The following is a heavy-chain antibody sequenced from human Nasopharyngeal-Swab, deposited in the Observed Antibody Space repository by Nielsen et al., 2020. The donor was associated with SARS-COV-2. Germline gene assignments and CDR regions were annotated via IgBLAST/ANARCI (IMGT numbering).Heavy chain of an antibody. CDR3: ARDWGPGYSNTWHYLDY. CDR2: IRGGGAGT. CDR1: GFPFGYYA. D-gene: IGHD6-13*01. V-gene: IGHV3-23*01. Sequence: LSLTCAASGFPFGYYAMSWVRQAPGKGLEWVSSIRGGGAGTFYADSVQGRFTISRDNSRNTVHLQMNSLRDEDTAIYYCARDWGPGYSNTWHYLDYWGQGTLVTVSS. J-gene: IGHJ4*02.